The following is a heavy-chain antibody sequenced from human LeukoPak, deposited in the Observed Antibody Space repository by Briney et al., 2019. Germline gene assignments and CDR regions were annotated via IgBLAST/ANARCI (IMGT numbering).Heavy chain of an antibody. J-gene: IGHJ4*02. CDR1: GFTFSSYA. CDR2: ISGSGGST. D-gene: IGHD5-24*01. Sequence: GGSLRLSCAASGFTFSSYAMSWVRQAPGKGLEWVSAISGSGGSTYYADSVKGRFTISRDNSKNTLYLQMNSLRAEDTAVYYCAKGGRDGYNRGPGDYWGQGTLVTVSS. CDR3: AKGGRDGYNRGPGDY. V-gene: IGHV3-23*01.